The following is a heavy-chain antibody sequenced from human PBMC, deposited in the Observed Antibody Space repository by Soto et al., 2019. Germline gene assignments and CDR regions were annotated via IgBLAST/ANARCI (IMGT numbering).Heavy chain of an antibody. CDR3: ARYTYYYDSSGYYFDY. V-gene: IGHV4-34*01. CDR2: INHSGST. CDR1: GWSFSGYD. Sequence: SETLSLTCAVYGWSFSGYDWSWIRQPPGKGLEWIGEINHSGSTNYNPSLKSRVTISVDTSKNQFSLKLSSVTAADTAVYYCARYTYYYDSSGYYFDYWGQGTLVTVSS. J-gene: IGHJ4*02. D-gene: IGHD3-22*01.